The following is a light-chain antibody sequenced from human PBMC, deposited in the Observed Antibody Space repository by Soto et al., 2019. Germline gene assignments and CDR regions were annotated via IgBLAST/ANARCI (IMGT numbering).Light chain of an antibody. J-gene: IGKJ1*01. CDR2: AAS. CDR3: QKYNSAPWT. Sequence: DIQMTQSPSSLSASVGDRVTITCRASQGISSYLAWYQQKPGKVPKLLIYAASTLQSGVPSRFSGSESGTDFTLTISSLQPEDVATYYCQKYNSAPWTFGQGTKVEIK. CDR1: QGISSY. V-gene: IGKV1-27*01.